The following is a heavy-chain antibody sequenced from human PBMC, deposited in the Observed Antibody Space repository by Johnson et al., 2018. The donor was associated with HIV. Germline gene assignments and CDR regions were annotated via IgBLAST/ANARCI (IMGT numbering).Heavy chain of an antibody. Sequence: QMQLVESGGGVVQPGRSLRLSCAASGFTFSSYAMHWVRQAPGKGLEWVAVISYDGSNKYYADSVKGRFTISRDNSKNTLYLQMNSLRAEDTAVYYCARDLGDSSSSWRELSAFDIWGQGTMVTVSS. D-gene: IGHD6-6*01. V-gene: IGHV3-30*03. CDR1: GFTFSSYA. CDR2: ISYDGSNK. J-gene: IGHJ3*02. CDR3: ARDLGDSSSSWRELSAFDI.